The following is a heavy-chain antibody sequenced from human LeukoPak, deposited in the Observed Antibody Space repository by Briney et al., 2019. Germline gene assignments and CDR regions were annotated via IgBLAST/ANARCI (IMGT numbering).Heavy chain of an antibody. D-gene: IGHD6-19*01. CDR3: ARDFPGIAVAGLGVFDY. J-gene: IGHJ4*02. Sequence: SETLSLTCTVSGGSISSGSYYWSWIRQPAGKGLEWIGRIYTSGSTNYNPSLKSRVAISVDTSKNQFSLKLSSVTAADTAVYYCARDFPGIAVAGLGVFDYWGQGTLVTVSS. V-gene: IGHV4-61*02. CDR2: IYTSGST. CDR1: GGSISSGSYY.